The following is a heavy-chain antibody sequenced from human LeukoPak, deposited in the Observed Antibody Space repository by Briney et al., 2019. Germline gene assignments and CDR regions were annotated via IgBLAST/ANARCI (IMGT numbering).Heavy chain of an antibody. Sequence: GGSLRLSCAASGFTFSSYSMNWVRQAPGKGLEWVSSISSSSSYIYYADSVKGRFTISRDNAKNSLYLQMNSLRAEDMALYYCAKGGGGTNYYYMDVWGKGTTVTVSS. CDR3: AKGGGGTNYYYMDV. V-gene: IGHV3-21*04. J-gene: IGHJ6*03. D-gene: IGHD1-1*01. CDR1: GFTFSSYS. CDR2: ISSSSSYI.